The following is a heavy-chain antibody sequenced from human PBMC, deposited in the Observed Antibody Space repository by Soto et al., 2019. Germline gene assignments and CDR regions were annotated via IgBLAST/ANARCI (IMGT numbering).Heavy chain of an antibody. J-gene: IGHJ5*01. D-gene: IGHD3-16*01. V-gene: IGHV3-23*01. CDR3: AKDRRAGGNSAFYFDF. Sequence: GGSLRLSCAASEFKFSSYAMSWVRQAPGKGLEWVSLISATGGGTYYADSVKGRFTISRDNSDNTLYLQVHSLRAEDTAVYYCAKDRRAGGNSAFYFDFWGQGAQVTVSS. CDR2: ISATGGGT. CDR1: EFKFSSYA.